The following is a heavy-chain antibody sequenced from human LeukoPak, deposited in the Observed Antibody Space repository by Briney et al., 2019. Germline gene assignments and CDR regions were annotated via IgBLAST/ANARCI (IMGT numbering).Heavy chain of an antibody. Sequence: GAPRIPWRGSGLLLPSYWISWVRPVPGKGVEGMGRIDPSDSDTNYSTAFQGHVTISADKSISPAYLQWSSLKASDNAMYYCARHAYRIAVDYWGQGTLVTVSS. CDR3: ARHAYRIAVDY. CDR2: IDPSDSDT. V-gene: IGHV5-10-1*01. D-gene: IGHD6-19*01. J-gene: IGHJ4*02. CDR1: GLLLPSYW.